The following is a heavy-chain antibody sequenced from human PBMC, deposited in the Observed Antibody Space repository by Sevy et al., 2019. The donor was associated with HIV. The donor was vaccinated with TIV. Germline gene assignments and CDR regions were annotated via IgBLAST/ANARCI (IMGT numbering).Heavy chain of an antibody. J-gene: IGHJ6*02. CDR1: AGSISSSSYY. CDR2: IYYSGST. CDR3: ARLRGSGMDV. V-gene: IGHV4-39*01. D-gene: IGHD3-10*01. Sequence: SDTLSLTCTVSAGSISSSSYYWGWIRQPPGKGLEWIGSIYYSGSTYYNPSLKSRVTISVDTSKNQFSLKLSSGTAADTAVYYCARLRGSGMDVWGQGTTVTVSS.